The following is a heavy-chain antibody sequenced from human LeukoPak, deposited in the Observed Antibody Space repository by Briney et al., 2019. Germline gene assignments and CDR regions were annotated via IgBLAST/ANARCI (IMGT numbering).Heavy chain of an antibody. D-gene: IGHD6-19*01. CDR2: ISYDGSNK. CDR1: GFTFSSYA. J-gene: IGHJ4*02. CDR3: AKDGAVAGFTPSDY. Sequence: GRSLRLSCAASGFTFSSYAMHWVRQAPGKGLEWVAVISYDGSNKYYADSVKGRFTISRDNSKNTLYLQMNSLRAEDTAVYYCAKDGAVAGFTPSDYWGQGTLVTVSS. V-gene: IGHV3-30*04.